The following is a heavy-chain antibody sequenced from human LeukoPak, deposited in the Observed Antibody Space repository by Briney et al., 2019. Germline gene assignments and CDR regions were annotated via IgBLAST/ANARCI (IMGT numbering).Heavy chain of an antibody. CDR3: ARVVATTWY. V-gene: IGHV3-74*01. D-gene: IGHD2-15*01. J-gene: IGHJ4*02. CDR2: INSDGSST. CDR1: GFTFSSYG. Sequence: GGTLRLSCSASGFTFSSYGMSWVRQAPGKGLVWVSRINSDGSSTNYADSVKGRFTISRDNAKNTLYLQVNSLRAEDTAVYYCARVVATTWYWGQGTLVTVSS.